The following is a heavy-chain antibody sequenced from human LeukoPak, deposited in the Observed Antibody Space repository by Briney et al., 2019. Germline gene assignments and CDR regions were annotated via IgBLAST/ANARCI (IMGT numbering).Heavy chain of an antibody. V-gene: IGHV3-23*01. CDR1: GFTFSSYA. J-gene: IGHJ6*02. CDR3: AKVGDILTGPGHYYGMDV. Sequence: AGSLRLSCAASGFTFSSYAMSWVRQAPGKGLEWVSDISGSGGSTYYADSVKDRFTISRDNSKNTLYLQMNSLRAEETAVYDCAKVGDILTGPGHYYGMDVWGQGTTVTVSS. D-gene: IGHD3-9*01. CDR2: ISGSGGST.